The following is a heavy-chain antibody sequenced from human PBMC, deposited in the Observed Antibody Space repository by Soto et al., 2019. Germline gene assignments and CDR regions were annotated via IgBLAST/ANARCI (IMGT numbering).Heavy chain of an antibody. J-gene: IGHJ4*02. V-gene: IGHV3-30*03. CDR2: ISNDGSNT. CDR1: GFTFTDYH. CDR3: ARVPYFYESSGYSSDYYYFDY. Sequence: LRLSCVASGFTFTDYHMYWVRQAPGKGLEWVSIISNDGSNTYSAESVKGRFTMSRDNSKNTLYLQMNSLRLEDTAIYFCARVPYFYESSGYSSDYYYFDYWGQGTQVTVSS. D-gene: IGHD3-22*01.